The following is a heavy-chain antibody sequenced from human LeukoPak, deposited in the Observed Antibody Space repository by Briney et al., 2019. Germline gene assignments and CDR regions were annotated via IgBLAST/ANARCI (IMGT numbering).Heavy chain of an antibody. V-gene: IGHV4-30-2*01. Sequence: ASQTLSLTCTVSGGSISSGGYYWSWIRQPPGKGLEWIGYIYHSGSTYYNPSLKSRVTISVDRSKNQFSLKLSSVTAADTAVYYCARDTSGSSWFDYWGQGTLVTVSS. CDR1: GGSISSGGYY. D-gene: IGHD6-13*01. J-gene: IGHJ4*02. CDR3: ARDTSGSSWFDY. CDR2: IYHSGST.